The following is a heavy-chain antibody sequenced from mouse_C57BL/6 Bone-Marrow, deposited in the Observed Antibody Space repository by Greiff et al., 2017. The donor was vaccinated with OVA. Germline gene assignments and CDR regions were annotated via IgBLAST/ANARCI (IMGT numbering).Heavy chain of an antibody. CDR3: ANYYGSLYAMDY. V-gene: IGHV1-19*01. CDR2: INPYNGGT. D-gene: IGHD1-1*01. Sequence: EGQRQRSGPVLVKPGGSVKMSCKASGYTFTDYYMNWVKQSHGKSLEWIGVINPYNGGTSYNQKFKGKATLTVDNFSSTAYMELNSLTSEDSAVYYCANYYGSLYAMDYWGQGTSVTVSS. J-gene: IGHJ4*01. CDR1: GYTFTDYY.